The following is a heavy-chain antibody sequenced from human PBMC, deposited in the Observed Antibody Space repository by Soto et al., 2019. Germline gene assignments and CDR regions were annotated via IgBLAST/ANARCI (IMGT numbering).Heavy chain of an antibody. CDR2: INQDGSQK. CDR3: ARDQSFSY. Sequence: GGSLRLSCAASGFTFSSNWMSWVRQAPGKGLEWVANINQDGSQKYYVDSVKGRFTISRDNAKNALYLQMNSLRAEDTAVYYCARDQSFSYWGQGTLVTVSS. V-gene: IGHV3-7*01. CDR1: GFTFSSNW. J-gene: IGHJ4*02.